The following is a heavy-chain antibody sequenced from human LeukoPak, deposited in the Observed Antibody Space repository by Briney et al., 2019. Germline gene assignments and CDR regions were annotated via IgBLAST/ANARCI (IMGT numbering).Heavy chain of an antibody. Sequence: GGSLRLSCAVSGFTVSSNYMNWVRQAPGKGLEWVSVIYSGGSTYYMDSVKGRFIISRDNAKNTLYLQMNSLKVEDTARYFCVKDEKGFDSWGQGTVVTVSS. CDR1: GFTVSSNY. CDR3: VKDEKGFDS. CDR2: IYSGGST. J-gene: IGHJ5*01. V-gene: IGHV3-53*01.